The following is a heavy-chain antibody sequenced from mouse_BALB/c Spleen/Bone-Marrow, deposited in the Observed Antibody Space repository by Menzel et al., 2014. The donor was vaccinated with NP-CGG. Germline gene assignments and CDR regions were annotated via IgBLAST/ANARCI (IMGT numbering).Heavy chain of an antibody. Sequence: DVMLVESGGGLVKPGGSLKLPCAASGFTFSSYTMSWVRQTPEKRLEWVATITSGGSYTYYPDSVKGRFTISRDNAKNTLYLQMSSLKSEDTAMYYCTRDNGPFDYWGQGTTLTVSS. J-gene: IGHJ2*01. CDR3: TRDNGPFDY. V-gene: IGHV5-6-4*01. CDR1: GFTFSSYT. D-gene: IGHD1-2*01. CDR2: ITSGGSYT.